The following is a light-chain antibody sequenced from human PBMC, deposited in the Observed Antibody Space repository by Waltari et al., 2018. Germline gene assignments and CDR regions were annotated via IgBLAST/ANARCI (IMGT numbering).Light chain of an antibody. V-gene: IGLV2-14*03. CDR3: FSYRRSSTWV. Sequence: CYQRHPGKAPKLLIYDVTNRPSGVSNRFSGSKSANTAYLTISGLQAEDEADYYCFSYRRSSTWVFGEGTKLTVL. J-gene: IGLJ3*02. CDR2: DVT.